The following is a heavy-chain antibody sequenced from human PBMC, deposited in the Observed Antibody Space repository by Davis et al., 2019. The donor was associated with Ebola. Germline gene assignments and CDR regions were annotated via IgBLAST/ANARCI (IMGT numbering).Heavy chain of an antibody. D-gene: IGHD1/OR15-1a*01. CDR3: SQTSPHVGDV. Sequence: SVKVSCKASGGTFSSYAISWVRQAPGQGLEWMGGIIPIFGTANYAQKFQGRVTITADKSTSTAYMELSSLRSEDTAVYYCSQTSPHVGDVWGQGTTVTVSS. CDR2: IIPIFGTA. CDR1: GGTFSSYA. V-gene: IGHV1-69*06. J-gene: IGHJ6*02.